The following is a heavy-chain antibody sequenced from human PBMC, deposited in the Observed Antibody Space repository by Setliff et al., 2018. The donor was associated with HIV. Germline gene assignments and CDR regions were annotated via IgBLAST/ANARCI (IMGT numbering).Heavy chain of an antibody. CDR3: ARDRGLRGMLLSSKELGFYCMDV. Sequence: GGSLRLSCAASGFAFSTYAMSWVRQAPGKGLGWVSAISDSGGGTYYADSVKGRFTVSRDNSKTTLYLQMNSLRAEDTAVYYCARDRGLRGMLLSSKELGFYCMDVWGKGTTVTVSS. D-gene: IGHD1-26*01. J-gene: IGHJ6*03. CDR2: ISDSGGGT. V-gene: IGHV3-23*01. CDR1: GFAFSTYA.